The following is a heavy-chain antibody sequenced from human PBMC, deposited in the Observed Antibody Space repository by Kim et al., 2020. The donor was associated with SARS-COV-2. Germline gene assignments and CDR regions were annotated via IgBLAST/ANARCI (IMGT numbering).Heavy chain of an antibody. Sequence: SETPSLTCTVSGGSISSGGYYWSWIRQHPGKGLEWIGYIYYSGSTYYNPSLKSRVTISVDTSKNQFSLKLSSVTAADTAVYYCAREGGYSYGQLDYWGQGTLVTVSS. V-gene: IGHV4-31*03. CDR1: GGSISSGGYY. J-gene: IGHJ4*02. CDR3: AREGGYSYGQLDY. CDR2: IYYSGST. D-gene: IGHD5-18*01.